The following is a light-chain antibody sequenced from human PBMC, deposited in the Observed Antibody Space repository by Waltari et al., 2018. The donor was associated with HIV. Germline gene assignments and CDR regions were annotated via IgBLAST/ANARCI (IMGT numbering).Light chain of an antibody. CDR3: QQYDSLLVT. Sequence: DIQMTKSPSSLSASVGDRVTITCQASQDIGNYLNWYQQKPGQAPQLLIYDVSNLETVVPSRFSGSRSGTNFAFTISSLQPEDVATYYCQQYDSLLVTFGGGTKVQIK. J-gene: IGKJ4*01. V-gene: IGKV1-33*01. CDR2: DVS. CDR1: QDIGNY.